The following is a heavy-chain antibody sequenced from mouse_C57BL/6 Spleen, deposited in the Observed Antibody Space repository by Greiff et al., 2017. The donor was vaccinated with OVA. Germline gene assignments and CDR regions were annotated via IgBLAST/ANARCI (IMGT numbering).Heavy chain of an antibody. CDR3: ASDDYDEGAWFAY. V-gene: IGHV5-17*01. J-gene: IGHJ3*01. Sequence: EVQVVESGGGLVKPGGSLKLSCAASGFTFSDYGMHWVRQAPEKGLEWVAYISSGSSTIYYADTVKGRFTISRDNAKNTLFLQMTSLRSEDTAMYYCASDDYDEGAWFAYWGQGTLVTVSA. CDR2: ISSGSSTI. D-gene: IGHD2-4*01. CDR1: GFTFSDYG.